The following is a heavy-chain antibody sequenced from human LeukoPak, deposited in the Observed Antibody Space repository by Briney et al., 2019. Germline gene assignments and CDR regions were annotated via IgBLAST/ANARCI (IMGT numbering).Heavy chain of an antibody. D-gene: IGHD1-1*01. CDR2: ISGSAGST. CDR1: GFTFSFYA. V-gene: IGHV3-23*01. J-gene: IGHJ6*03. CDR3: ARNERNYYYYYMDV. Sequence: GGSLRLSCAASGFTFSFYAMSWVRQAPGKGLEWVSGISGSAGSTYYRDSVKGRFTISRDNSENTLYLQMNSLRAEDTALYYCARNERNYYYYYMDVWGKGTTVTVSS.